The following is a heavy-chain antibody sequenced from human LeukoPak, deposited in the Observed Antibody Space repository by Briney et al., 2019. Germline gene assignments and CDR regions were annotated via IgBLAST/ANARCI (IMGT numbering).Heavy chain of an antibody. J-gene: IGHJ6*04. CDR3: AELGTTMIGGV. CDR2: ISSSGSTI. CDR1: GFTFSSYE. Sequence: GGSLRLSCAASGFTFSSYEMNWVRQAPGKGLEWVSYISSSGSTIYYADSVKGRFTISRDNAKNSLYLQMNSLRAEDTAVYYCAELGTTMIGGVWGKGTRVSIST. V-gene: IGHV3-48*03. D-gene: IGHD3-10*02.